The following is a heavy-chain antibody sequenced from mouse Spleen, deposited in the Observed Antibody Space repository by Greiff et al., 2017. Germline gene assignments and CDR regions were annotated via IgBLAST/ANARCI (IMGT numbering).Heavy chain of an antibody. J-gene: IGHJ2*01. CDR1: GYSITSGYY. CDR3: AREEGLEDYFDY. Sequence: VQLVESGPGLVKPSQSLSLTCSVTGYSITSGYYWNWIRQFPGNKLEWMGYISYDGSNNYNPSLKNRISITRDTSKNQFFLKLNSVTTEDTATYYCAREEGLEDYFDYWGQGTTLTVSS. CDR2: ISYDGSN. D-gene: IGHD2-4*01. V-gene: IGHV3-6*01.